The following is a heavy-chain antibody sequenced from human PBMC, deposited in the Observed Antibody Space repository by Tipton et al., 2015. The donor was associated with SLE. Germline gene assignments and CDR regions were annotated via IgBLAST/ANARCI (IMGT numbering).Heavy chain of an antibody. J-gene: IGHJ4*02. D-gene: IGHD3-10*01. CDR2: TYHSGSS. CDR3: ARDLSGEFDF. Sequence: LRLSCTVSGFSIRSGYYWGWVRQPPGMGLDWIGATYHSGSSYYNPSLKSRVTISVDPSKNQFSLKLNTVTAADTAVYYCARDLSGEFDFWGQGTLVTVSS. V-gene: IGHV4-38-2*02. CDR1: GFSIRSGYY.